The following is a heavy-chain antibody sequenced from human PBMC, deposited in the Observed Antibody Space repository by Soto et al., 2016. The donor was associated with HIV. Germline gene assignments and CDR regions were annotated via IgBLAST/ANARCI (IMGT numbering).Heavy chain of an antibody. J-gene: IGHJ4*02. D-gene: IGHD3-10*01. CDR1: GYTLTNYG. Sequence: QVQLVQSGAEVKKPGASVKVSCKTSGYTLTNYGFSWVRQAPGQGLEWMGWISAYNAHTNYAQKVQGRLTLTTDTSMSTAYMELRSLRSDDTAVYYCARKKEWFGELPDYWGQGTLVIVSS. CDR2: ISAYNAHT. CDR3: ARKKEWFGELPDY. V-gene: IGHV1-18*01.